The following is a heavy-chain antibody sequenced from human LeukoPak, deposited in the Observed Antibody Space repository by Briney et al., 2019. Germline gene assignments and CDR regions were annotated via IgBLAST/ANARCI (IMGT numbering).Heavy chain of an antibody. CDR1: GFTFSSYA. Sequence: GGSLRLSCAASGFTFSSYAMSWVRQAPGKGLEWVSAISGSGGSGGSTYYADSVKGRFTISRDNSKSTLYLQMNSLRAEDTAVYYCAKEHDYGGYYFDYWGQGTLVTVSS. CDR2: ISGSGGSGGST. V-gene: IGHV3-23*01. CDR3: AKEHDYGGYYFDY. D-gene: IGHD4-23*01. J-gene: IGHJ4*02.